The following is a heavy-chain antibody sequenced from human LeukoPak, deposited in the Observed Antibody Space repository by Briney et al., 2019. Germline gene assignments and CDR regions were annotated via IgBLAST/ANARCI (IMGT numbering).Heavy chain of an antibody. CDR2: IRYDGSNK. CDR1: GFTFSSYG. CDR3: AKDRACGQWNCQGSDY. Sequence: GGSLRLSCAASGFTFSSYGMHWVRQAPGKGLEWVAFIRYDGSNKYYADSVKGRFTISRDNSKNTLYLHVNSLRPEDTAVYYCAKDRACGQWNCQGSDYWGQGTLVTVSS. V-gene: IGHV3-30*02. J-gene: IGHJ4*02. D-gene: IGHD1-7*01.